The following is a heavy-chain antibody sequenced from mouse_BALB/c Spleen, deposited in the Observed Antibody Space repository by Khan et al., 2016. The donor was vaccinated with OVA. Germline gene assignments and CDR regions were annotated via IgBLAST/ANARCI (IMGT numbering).Heavy chain of an antibody. CDR2: INPSTGYT. CDR1: GYTFINYW. Sequence: QVQLQQSGAELAKPGASVKMSCKASGYTFINYWILWVKQRPGQGLEWIGYINPSTGYTEYNQNFKDKATLTADKSSSTAYMQLSSLTSEDSAVYYCAGRGLRGDFDDGGQGTTLTVSS. D-gene: IGHD1-1*01. CDR3: AGRGLRGDFDD. V-gene: IGHV1-7*01. J-gene: IGHJ2*01.